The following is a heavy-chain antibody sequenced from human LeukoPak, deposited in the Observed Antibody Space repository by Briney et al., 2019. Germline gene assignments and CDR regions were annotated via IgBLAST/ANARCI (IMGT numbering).Heavy chain of an antibody. J-gene: IGHJ5*02. CDR2: INPNSGGT. Sequence: ASVTVSCKASGYTFTGYYIHWVRQAPGQGLEWMGWINPNSGGTNYAQKFQGRVTVNRDTSIRTAYMELSRLTSDDTAVYYCARDIRPGVVPAARAPRWHTSNWFDPWGQGTLVTVSS. D-gene: IGHD2-2*01. CDR3: ARDIRPGVVPAARAPRWHTSNWFDP. CDR1: GYTFTGYY. V-gene: IGHV1-2*02.